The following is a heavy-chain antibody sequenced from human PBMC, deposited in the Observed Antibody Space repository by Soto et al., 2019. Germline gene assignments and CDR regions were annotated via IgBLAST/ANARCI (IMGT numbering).Heavy chain of an antibody. V-gene: IGHV3-74*03. Sequence: EVQLVESGGGLVQPGGSLRVSCAASGFTFSYFWMHWVRQGPGKGLVWVSRINSDGTTTEYADSVKGRFTISRDNAKNTLYLQMNSLRADDTAVYYCARSYCSGVSCYSEGPDYWGQGTLVTVSS. CDR3: ARSYCSGVSCYSEGPDY. CDR2: INSDGTTT. D-gene: IGHD2-15*01. J-gene: IGHJ4*02. CDR1: GFTFSYFW.